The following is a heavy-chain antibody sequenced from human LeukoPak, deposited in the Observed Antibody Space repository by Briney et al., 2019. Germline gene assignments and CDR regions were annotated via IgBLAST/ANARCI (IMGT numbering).Heavy chain of an antibody. D-gene: IGHD3-10*01. J-gene: IGHJ5*02. V-gene: IGHV3-33*08. CDR3: ARDASQVWFGELKWFDP. CDR2: IWYDGSNK. CDR1: GFTFSSYS. Sequence: PRGSLRLSCAASGFTFSSYSMNWVRQAPGKGLEWVAVIWYDGSNKYYADSVKGRFTISRDNSKNTLYLQMNSLRAEDTAVYYCARDASQVWFGELKWFDPWGQGTLVTVSS.